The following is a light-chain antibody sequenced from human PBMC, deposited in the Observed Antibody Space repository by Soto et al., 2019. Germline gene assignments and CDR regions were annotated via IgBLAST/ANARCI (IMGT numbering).Light chain of an antibody. Sequence: DIQMTQATSSLSASVGDRVTITCRASQGISSYLGWYQQKPGKAPNLLIYDASTLHSGVPSRFSGGGSGTDFTLTISSLQPEDFATYYCQQVNVYPSTFGGGTKVDI. CDR3: QQVNVYPST. CDR2: DAS. V-gene: IGKV1-9*01. J-gene: IGKJ4*01. CDR1: QGISSY.